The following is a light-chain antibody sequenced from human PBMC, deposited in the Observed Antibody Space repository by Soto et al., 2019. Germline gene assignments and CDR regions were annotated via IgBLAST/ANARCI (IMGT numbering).Light chain of an antibody. V-gene: IGKV3-11*01. CDR2: LTS. Sequence: EIVLTQSPATLSAFPGDRVTLSCRASQAVNTRLAWYQHKPGQAPRLLIYLTSNRAAGVPSRFSAWGSETDFTLTISDVQPEDFAVYSCHQRQSWPRTFGQGPRWIS. CDR1: QAVNTR. J-gene: IGKJ1*01. CDR3: HQRQSWPRT.